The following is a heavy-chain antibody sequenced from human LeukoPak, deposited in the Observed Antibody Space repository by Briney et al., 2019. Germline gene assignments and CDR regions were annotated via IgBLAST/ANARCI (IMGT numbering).Heavy chain of an antibody. J-gene: IGHJ5*02. V-gene: IGHV3-7*01. CDR2: IKQDGSEK. Sequence: GGSLRLSCAASGFTFSSYWMSWVRQAPGKGLEWVANIKQDGSEKYYVDPVKGRFTISRDNAKNSLYLQMNNLRAEDTAVYYCARGLATGCDWFDPWGQGTLVTVSS. CDR1: GFTFSSYW. D-gene: IGHD3-10*01. CDR3: ARGLATGCDWFDP.